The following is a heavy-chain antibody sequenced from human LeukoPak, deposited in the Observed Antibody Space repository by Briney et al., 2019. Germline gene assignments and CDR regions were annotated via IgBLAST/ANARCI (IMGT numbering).Heavy chain of an antibody. CDR1: GGSFSDYD. D-gene: IGHD1-1*01. CDR2: INQSGST. CDR3: ARYVPVKTGTTRASFDS. J-gene: IGHJ4*02. V-gene: IGHV4-34*01. Sequence: SETLSLTCAVSGGSFSDYDWSWIRQPPGKGLEWIGEINQSGSTNDNPSLKSRVTMSVDTSKSQFSLNLRSVTAADTAVYYCARYVPVKTGTTRASFDSWGQGTLVTVSS.